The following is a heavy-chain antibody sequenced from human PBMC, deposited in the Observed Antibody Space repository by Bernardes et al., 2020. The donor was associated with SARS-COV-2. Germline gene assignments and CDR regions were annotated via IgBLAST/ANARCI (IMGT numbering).Heavy chain of an antibody. V-gene: IGHV1-69*13. CDR1: GGTFSSYA. D-gene: IGHD2-2*01. J-gene: IGHJ6*02. CDR3: ARGLRVVPAAMSYYYYGMDV. CDR2: IIPIFGTA. Sequence: SVKVSCKASGGTFSSYAISWVRQAPGQGLEWMGRIIPIFGTANYAQKFQGRVTITADESTSTAYMELSSLRSEDTAVYYCARGLRVVPAAMSYYYYGMDVWGQGTTVTVSS.